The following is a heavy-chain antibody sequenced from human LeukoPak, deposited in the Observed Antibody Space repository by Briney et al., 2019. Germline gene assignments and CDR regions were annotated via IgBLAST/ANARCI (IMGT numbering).Heavy chain of an antibody. V-gene: IGHV3-53*01. D-gene: IGHD3-3*01. Sequence: GGSLRLSCAASGFTVSSNYMSWVRQAPGEGLEWVSVIYSGGSTYYADSVKGRFTISRDNSKNTLYLQMNSLRAEDTAVYYCAGSGSRRAEYFQHWGQGTLVTVSS. J-gene: IGHJ1*01. CDR3: AGSGSRRAEYFQH. CDR2: IYSGGST. CDR1: GFTVSSNY.